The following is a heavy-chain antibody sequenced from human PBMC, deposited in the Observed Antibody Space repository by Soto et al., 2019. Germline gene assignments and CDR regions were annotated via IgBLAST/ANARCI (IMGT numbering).Heavy chain of an antibody. J-gene: IGHJ4*02. CDR3: ARDFDFDIDH. Sequence: QVQLVQSGAEVQKPGASVKVSCKTSGYNFNNFGITWVRQAPGLGLEWLGWIYSKTGTINFAQKFQGRVTMTTDTSASTAVMELRSLTFDDSAVYFCARDFDFDIDHWGEGTLVTVS. CDR2: IYSKTGTI. D-gene: IGHD3-9*01. CDR1: GYNFNNFG. V-gene: IGHV1-18*01.